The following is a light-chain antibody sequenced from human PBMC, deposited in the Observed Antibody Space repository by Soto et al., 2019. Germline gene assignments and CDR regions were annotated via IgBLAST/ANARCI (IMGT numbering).Light chain of an antibody. CDR1: RGFGRW. V-gene: IGKV1-5*01. CDR3: QQLNSY. Sequence: DIQMTQSPSTLSASIGDRVTITCRASRGFGRWLAWNQQKQGKAPKLLIYDASSLESGVPSRFSGSGSGTEFTLTINSLQPDDFATYYCQQLNSYFGPGTTVDIK. CDR2: DAS. J-gene: IGKJ3*01.